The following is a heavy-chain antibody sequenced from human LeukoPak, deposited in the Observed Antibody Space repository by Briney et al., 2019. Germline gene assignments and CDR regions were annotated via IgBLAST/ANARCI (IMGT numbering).Heavy chain of an antibody. Sequence: GGSLRLSCAASGFTVSSNYMSWVRQAPGKGLEWVSVIYRGDSTYYADSVKGRFTISRDNSKNTLYLQMNSLRAEDTAVYYCAREVEVLRFLEWLSGTFDYWGQGTLVTVSS. CDR1: GFTVSSNY. V-gene: IGHV3-53*01. J-gene: IGHJ4*02. CDR2: IYRGDST. CDR3: AREVEVLRFLEWLSGTFDY. D-gene: IGHD3-3*01.